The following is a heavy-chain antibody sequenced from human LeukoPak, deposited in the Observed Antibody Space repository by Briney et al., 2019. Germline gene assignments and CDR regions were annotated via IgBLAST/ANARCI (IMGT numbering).Heavy chain of an antibody. D-gene: IGHD2-15*01. J-gene: IGHJ6*02. CDR2: IYYSGST. CDR1: GGSISSSSYY. V-gene: IGHV4-39*01. Sequence: SETLSLTCTVSGGSISSSSYYWGWIRQPPGKGLEWIGSIYYSGSTYYNPSLKSRVTISVDTSKNQFSLKLSSVTAADTAVYYCAWGGYCSGGSCYFRYYYYYGTDVWGQGTTVTVSS. CDR3: AWGGYCSGGSCYFRYYYYYGTDV.